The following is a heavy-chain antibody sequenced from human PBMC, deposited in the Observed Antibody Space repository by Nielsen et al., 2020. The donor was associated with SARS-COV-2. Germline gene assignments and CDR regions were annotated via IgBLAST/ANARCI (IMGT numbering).Heavy chain of an antibody. CDR2: IDPSDSYT. Sequence: GESLKISCKGSGYSFTSYWISWVRQMPGKGLEWMGRIDPSDSYTNYSPSFQGHVTISADKSISTAYLQWSSLKASGTAMYYCAASGVLLWFGEVRYWGQGTLVTVSS. V-gene: IGHV5-10-1*01. D-gene: IGHD3-10*01. J-gene: IGHJ4*02. CDR3: AASGVLLWFGEVRY. CDR1: GYSFTSYW.